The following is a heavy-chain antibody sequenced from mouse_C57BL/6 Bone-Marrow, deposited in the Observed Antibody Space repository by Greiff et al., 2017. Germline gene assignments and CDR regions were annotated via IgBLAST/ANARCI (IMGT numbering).Heavy chain of an antibody. CDR3: AKDYYGSSYWYFDV. CDR1: GFSLTSYG. V-gene: IGHV2-5*01. D-gene: IGHD1-1*01. CDR2: IWRGGST. Sequence: VQLQQSGPGLVRPSQSLSITCTVSGFSLTSYGVHWVRQSPGKGLEWLGVIWRGGSTDYNAAFMSRLSITKDNSKSQVFFKMNSLQADDTAIYYCAKDYYGSSYWYFDVWGTGTTVTVSS. J-gene: IGHJ1*03.